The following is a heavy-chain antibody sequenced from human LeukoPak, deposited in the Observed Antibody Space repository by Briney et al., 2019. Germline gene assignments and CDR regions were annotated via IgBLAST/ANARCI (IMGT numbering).Heavy chain of an antibody. Sequence: PGGSLRLSCAASGFTFSSYSMNWVRQAPGKGLEWVSYISSSSSTIYYADSVKGRFTISRDNAKNSLYLQMNSLRAEDTAVFYCAKRSGYTTGWFFDFWGQGTLVTVSS. J-gene: IGHJ4*02. D-gene: IGHD6-19*01. CDR2: ISSSSSTI. CDR1: GFTFSSYS. CDR3: AKRSGYTTGWFFDF. V-gene: IGHV3-48*04.